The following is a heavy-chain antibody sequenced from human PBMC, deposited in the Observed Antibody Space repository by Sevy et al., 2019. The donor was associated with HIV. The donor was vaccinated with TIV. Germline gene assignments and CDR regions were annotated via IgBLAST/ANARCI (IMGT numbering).Heavy chain of an antibody. J-gene: IGHJ6*02. D-gene: IGHD5-12*01. CDR2: IKSKTDGGTI. V-gene: IGHV3-15*01. CDR1: GFTFSSAW. Sequence: GGSLRLSCAASGFTFSSAWMSWVRLAPGKDLEWVGRIKSKTDGGTIDYAAPVKGRFTISREDSKNTLYLRMNSLKTEDTAGYYCITDPGYRGYDEEVINYYYYGMDVWGQGTTVTVSS. CDR3: ITDPGYRGYDEEVINYYYYGMDV.